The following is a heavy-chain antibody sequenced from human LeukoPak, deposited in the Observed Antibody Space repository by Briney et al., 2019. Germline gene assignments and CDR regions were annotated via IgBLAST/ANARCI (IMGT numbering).Heavy chain of an antibody. Sequence: SQTLSLTYAVSGGSISSGGYSWSWIRQPPGKGLEWIGYIYHSGSTYYNPSLKSRVTISVDRSKNQFSLKLSSVTAADTAVYYCARSRGYSGYDAFDYWGQGTLVTVSS. CDR2: IYHSGST. CDR3: ARSRGYSGYDAFDY. V-gene: IGHV4-30-2*01. J-gene: IGHJ4*02. D-gene: IGHD5-12*01. CDR1: GGSISSGGYS.